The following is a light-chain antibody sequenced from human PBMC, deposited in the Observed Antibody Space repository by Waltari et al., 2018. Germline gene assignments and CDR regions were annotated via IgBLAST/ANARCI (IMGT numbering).Light chain of an antibody. CDR3: QQYQNWPRWT. CDR1: HRLSGN. CDR2: DVS. J-gene: IGKJ1*01. Sequence: EIVMTQSPATLSVSPGERATLSCRASHRLSGNLAWYQQKPGQAPRLLLYDVSTRATSVPARFSGSESGTEFTLTISSIQSEDFAIYYCQQYQNWPRWTFGQGTKVDIK. V-gene: IGKV3-15*01.